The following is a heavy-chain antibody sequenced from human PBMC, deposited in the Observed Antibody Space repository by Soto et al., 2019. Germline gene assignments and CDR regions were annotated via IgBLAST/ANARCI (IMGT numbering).Heavy chain of an antibody. CDR3: AATYSTSWYLFDP. D-gene: IGHD6-13*01. CDR2: IFSNDEK. J-gene: IGHJ5*02. CDR1: GFSLSNAGLG. V-gene: IGHV2-26*01. Sequence: QVTVKESGPVLVKPTETLTLTCTFSGFSLSNAGLGVSWIRQPPGKALEWLAHIFSNDEKSYSTSLKSRLTISKDTSKSQVVRTMTNMDPVDTATYYCAATYSTSWYLFDPWSQGTLVTVSS.